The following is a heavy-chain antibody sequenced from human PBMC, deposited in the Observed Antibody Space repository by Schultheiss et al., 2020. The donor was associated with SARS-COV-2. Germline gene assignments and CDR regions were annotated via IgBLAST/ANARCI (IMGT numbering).Heavy chain of an antibody. V-gene: IGHV1-18*01. J-gene: IGHJ4*02. CDR3: ARGGPRYSSSWYVFDQ. Sequence: ASVKVSCKASGYTFTNYGISWVRQAPGQGLEWVAWISAYNGNTNYAQKFQGRVTITRDTSANTAYMELNSLRSEDTAVYYCARGGPRYSSSWYVFDQWGQGTLVTVSS. D-gene: IGHD6-13*01. CDR2: ISAYNGNT. CDR1: GYTFTNYG.